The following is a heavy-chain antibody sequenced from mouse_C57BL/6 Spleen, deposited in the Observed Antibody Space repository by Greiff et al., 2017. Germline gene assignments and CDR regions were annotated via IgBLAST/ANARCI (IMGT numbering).Heavy chain of an antibody. V-gene: IGHV1-54*01. CDR3: ARGGYSKDWYFDV. D-gene: IGHD2-5*01. CDR2: INPGSGGT. CDR1: GYAFTNYL. Sequence: QVHVKQSGAELVRPGTSVKVSCKASGYAFTNYLIEWVKQRPGQGLEWIGVINPGSGGTNYNEKFKGKATLTADKSSSTAYMQLSSLTSEDSAVYFCARGGYSKDWYFDVWGTGTTVTVSS. J-gene: IGHJ1*03.